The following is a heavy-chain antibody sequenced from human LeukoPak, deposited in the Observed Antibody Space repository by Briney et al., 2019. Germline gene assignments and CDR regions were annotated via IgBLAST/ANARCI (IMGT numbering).Heavy chain of an antibody. Sequence: PSETLSLTCAVSGDSISSSNWWSWVRQPPGKGLEWIGEIYHSGSTNYNPSLKSRVTISVDKSKNQFSLKLSSVTAAATAVYFCARAADYGDFPDYWGQGTLVTVSS. J-gene: IGHJ4*02. CDR1: GDSISSSNW. CDR2: IYHSGST. CDR3: ARAADYGDFPDY. D-gene: IGHD4-17*01. V-gene: IGHV4-4*02.